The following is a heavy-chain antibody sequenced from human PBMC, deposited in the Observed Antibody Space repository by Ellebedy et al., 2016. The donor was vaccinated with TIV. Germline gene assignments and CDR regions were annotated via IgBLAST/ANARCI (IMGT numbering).Heavy chain of an antibody. Sequence: GESLKISCKGSGYSFTSYWIAWVRQMPGKGLEWVGIIAPGDSDTRYSPSFEGQVTISADKSISTAYLQWSSLKASDSAMYYCARTSHDDCSGGSCYADSAFDIWGQGTMFTVSS. D-gene: IGHD2-15*01. J-gene: IGHJ3*02. CDR2: IAPGDSDT. V-gene: IGHV5-51*01. CDR3: ARTSHDDCSGGSCYADSAFDI. CDR1: GYSFTSYW.